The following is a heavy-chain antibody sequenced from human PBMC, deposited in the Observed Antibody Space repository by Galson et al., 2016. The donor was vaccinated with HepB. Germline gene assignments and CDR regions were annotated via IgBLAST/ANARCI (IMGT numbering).Heavy chain of an antibody. CDR3: ARGLPPAGRIAANFYYYYGMDV. CDR2: INHSGRT. V-gene: IGHV4-34*01. Sequence: ETLSLTCTVYGGAFNEYYWDWIRESPGKALEWIGQINHSGRTSDNPSLHSRVTISVHTAKKQCSLGLSSVTAADTAVYFCARGLPPAGRIAANFYYYYGMDVWGKGTAVTVSS. D-gene: IGHD6-6*01. J-gene: IGHJ6*04. CDR1: GGAFNEYY.